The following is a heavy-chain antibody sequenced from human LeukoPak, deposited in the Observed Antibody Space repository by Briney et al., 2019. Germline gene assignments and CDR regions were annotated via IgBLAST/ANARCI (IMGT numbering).Heavy chain of an antibody. CDR2: MNPNSGNT. D-gene: IGHD2-2*01. Sequence: ASVKVSCKAAGYTFISYDINWVRQATGQGLEWMGWMNPNSGNTGYAQKFQGRVTSTSNTSISTAYMELSSLRSEDTAVYYCARGPGCTSSGCPYYFDYWGQGTMVTVSS. CDR1: GYTFISYD. V-gene: IGHV1-8*03. CDR3: ARGPGCTSSGCPYYFDY. J-gene: IGHJ4*02.